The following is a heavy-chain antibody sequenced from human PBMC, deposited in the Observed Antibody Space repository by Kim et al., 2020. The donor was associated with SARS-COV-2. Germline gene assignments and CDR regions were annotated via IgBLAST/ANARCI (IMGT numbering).Heavy chain of an antibody. V-gene: IGHV4-59*01. Sequence: PSLRSRVTILGDTSKNQFSLKLSSVTAADTAVYYCARASNPYYYYGMDVWGQGTTVTVSS. D-gene: IGHD4-4*01. J-gene: IGHJ6*02. CDR3: ARASNPYYYYGMDV.